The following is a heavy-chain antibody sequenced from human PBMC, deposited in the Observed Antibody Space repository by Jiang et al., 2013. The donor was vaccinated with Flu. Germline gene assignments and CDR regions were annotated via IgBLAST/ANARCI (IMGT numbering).Heavy chain of an antibody. J-gene: IGHJ6*02. V-gene: IGHV3-66*01. CDR1: GLSVSDNY. D-gene: IGHD5-12*01. CDR2: FMVVVP. CDR3: ARDRQVDASGYYYYYYGMDV. Sequence: RLSCAASGLSVSDNYMTWVRQAPGKGWSGSQLFMVVVPHTTQTPXGVRFTISRDNSKNTLFLHMSKLRADDTAVYYCARDRQVDASGYYYYYYGMDVWGQGTTVTVSS.